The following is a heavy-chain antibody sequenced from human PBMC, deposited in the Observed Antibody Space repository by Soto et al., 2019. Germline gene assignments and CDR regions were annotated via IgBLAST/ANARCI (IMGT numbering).Heavy chain of an antibody. CDR1: GGSFRDYY. CDR2: ISHSGST. D-gene: IGHD3-10*01. V-gene: IGHV4-34*01. CDR3: ARRGSGSYSDY. Sequence: SETQSLTCAVYGGSFRDYYWSWIRQPPGKGLEWIGEISHSGSTYYNPSLKSRVTISVDTSKNQFSLKLSSVTAADTAVYYCARRGSGSYSDYWGQGTLVTVSS. J-gene: IGHJ4*02.